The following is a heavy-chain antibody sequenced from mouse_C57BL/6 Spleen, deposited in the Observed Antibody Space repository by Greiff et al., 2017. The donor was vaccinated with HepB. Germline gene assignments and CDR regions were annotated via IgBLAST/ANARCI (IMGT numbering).Heavy chain of an antibody. Sequence: EVKVVESGPGMVKPSQSLSLTCTVTGYSITSGYDWHWIRHFPGNKLEWMGYISYSGSTNYNPSLKSRISITHDTSKNHFFLKLNSVTTEDTATYYCARAIYDGHYFDYWGQGTTLTVSS. J-gene: IGHJ2*01. CDR1: GYSITSGYD. V-gene: IGHV3-1*01. CDR3: ARAIYDGHYFDY. D-gene: IGHD2-3*01. CDR2: ISYSGST.